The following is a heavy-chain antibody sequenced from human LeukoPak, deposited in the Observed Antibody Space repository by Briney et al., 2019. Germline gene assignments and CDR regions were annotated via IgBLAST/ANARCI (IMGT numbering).Heavy chain of an antibody. CDR3: ARDPGSGGSSYYFDY. CDR2: ISSSSSYI. V-gene: IGHV3-21*01. Sequence: PGGSLRLSCAASGFTFSSYSMNWVRQAPGKGLEWVSSISSSSSYIYYADSVKGRFTISRDNAKNSLYQQMNSLRAEDTAVYYCARDPGSGGSSYYFDYWGQGTLVTVSS. CDR1: GFTFSSYS. J-gene: IGHJ4*02. D-gene: IGHD2-15*01.